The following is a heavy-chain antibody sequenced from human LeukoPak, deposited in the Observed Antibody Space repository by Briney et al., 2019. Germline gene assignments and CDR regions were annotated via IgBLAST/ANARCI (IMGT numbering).Heavy chain of an antibody. J-gene: IGHJ4*02. CDR1: GGSISSGDYY. Sequence: PSQTLSLTCTVSGGSISSGDYYWSWIRQPPGKGLEWIGYIYYSGSTYYNPSLKSRVTISVDTSKNQFSLKLSSVTAADTAVYYCARVHSSGWYPYYFDYWGQGTLVTVSS. D-gene: IGHD6-19*01. CDR3: ARVHSSGWYPYYFDY. CDR2: IYYSGST. V-gene: IGHV4-30-4*01.